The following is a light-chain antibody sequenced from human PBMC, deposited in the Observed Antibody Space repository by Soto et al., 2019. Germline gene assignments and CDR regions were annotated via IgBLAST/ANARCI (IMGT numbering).Light chain of an antibody. Sequence: QSALTQPPSASGSPGQSVTISCTGTSSDVGGYNYVSWYQQHPGKAPKLMIYEVTKRPSGVPDRFSASKSGNTASLTVSGLQAEDEANYYCSSYASSNTWVFGGGTTLTVL. CDR1: SSDVGGYNY. J-gene: IGLJ3*02. CDR2: EVT. V-gene: IGLV2-8*01. CDR3: SSYASSNTWV.